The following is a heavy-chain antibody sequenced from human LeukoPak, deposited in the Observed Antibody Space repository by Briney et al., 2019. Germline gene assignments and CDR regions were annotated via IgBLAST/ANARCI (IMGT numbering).Heavy chain of an antibody. CDR3: ARIYGFWSGYLRGEYGMDV. V-gene: IGHV4-59*01. D-gene: IGHD3-3*01. CDR2: IYYSGST. CDR1: GGSISSYY. J-gene: IGHJ6*02. Sequence: PETLSLTCTVSGGSISSYYWSWIRQPPGKGLEWIGYIYYSGSTNYNPSLKSRVTISVDTSKNQFSLKLSSVTAADTAVYYCARIYGFWSGYLRGEYGMDVWGQGTTVTVSS.